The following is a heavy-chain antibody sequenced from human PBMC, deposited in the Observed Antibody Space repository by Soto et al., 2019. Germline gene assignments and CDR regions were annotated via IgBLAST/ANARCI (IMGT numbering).Heavy chain of an antibody. CDR3: ARGIAAAGLPWFGP. CDR1: GGSISSSSYY. CDR2: IYYSGST. V-gene: IGHV4-39*01. J-gene: IGHJ5*02. Sequence: QLQLQESGPGLVKPSETLSLTCTVSGGSISSSSYYWGWIRQPPGKGLEWIGSIYYSGSTYYNPSLKSRVTISVDTSKNQFSLKLSSVTAADTAVYYCARGIAAAGLPWFGPWGQGTLVTVSS. D-gene: IGHD6-13*01.